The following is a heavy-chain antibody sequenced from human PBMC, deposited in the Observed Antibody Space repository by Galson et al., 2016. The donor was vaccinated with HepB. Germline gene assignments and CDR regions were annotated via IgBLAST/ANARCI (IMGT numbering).Heavy chain of an antibody. V-gene: IGHV3-7*01. CDR3: ARGGQRNDILIDS. CDR2: INQDGSDT. CDR1: GFTFTTYW. D-gene: IGHD1-1*01. J-gene: IGHJ1*01. Sequence: SLRLSCAASGFTFTTYWMNWVRQAPGKGLEWVANINQDGSDTRYVDSVKGRFTISRDNTKNSLYLQLDSLRAEDTAMYYCARGGQRNDILIDSWGQGSLVSVSS.